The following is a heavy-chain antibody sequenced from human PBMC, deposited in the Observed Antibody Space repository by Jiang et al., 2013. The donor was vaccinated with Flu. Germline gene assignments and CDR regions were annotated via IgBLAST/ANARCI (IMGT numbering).Heavy chain of an antibody. J-gene: IGHJ4*02. CDR1: GYAFIYSA. CDR3: ARDAPGATKYFDH. V-gene: IGHV1-3*01. Sequence: KKPGASVTVSCKASGYAFIYSAIHWVRQAPGQGLEWMGWINAGNGNTRYSQNFQGRVTITRDTSASTVYMDLSSLRSEDTAVYYCARDAPGATKYFDHWGQGTLITVSS. D-gene: IGHD1-1*01. CDR2: INAGNGNT.